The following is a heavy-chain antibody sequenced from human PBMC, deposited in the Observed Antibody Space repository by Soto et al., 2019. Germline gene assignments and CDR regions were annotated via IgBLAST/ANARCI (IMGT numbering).Heavy chain of an antibody. CDR3: ARDNAIWQAGIRYFDY. J-gene: IGHJ4*02. V-gene: IGHV3-30-3*01. CDR1: GFTFSSYS. CDR2: ISYDGNKK. D-gene: IGHD6-13*01. Sequence: QVQLVESGGGVVQPGRSLRLSCAASGFTFSSYSMHWVRQAPGKGLEWVALISYDGNKKYYADSVKGRFTISRDNSKDTLYLQMNSLKPEDTAVYYCARDNAIWQAGIRYFDYWGQGTLVTVSS.